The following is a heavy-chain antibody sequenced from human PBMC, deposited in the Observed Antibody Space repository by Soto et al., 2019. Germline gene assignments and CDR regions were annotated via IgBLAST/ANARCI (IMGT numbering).Heavy chain of an antibody. V-gene: IGHV4-4*02. J-gene: IGHJ4*02. CDR3: ARDKITGLFDY. Sequence: PSETLSLTCRVSGDSISSTFWWTWVRQPPGKGLEWIGEVYHSGSTRYNPSLKGRVTISVDTSKNQFSLKLTSVTAADTAVYYCARDKITGLFDYWGQGTLVTVSS. CDR2: VYHSGST. CDR1: GDSISSTFW. D-gene: IGHD2-8*02.